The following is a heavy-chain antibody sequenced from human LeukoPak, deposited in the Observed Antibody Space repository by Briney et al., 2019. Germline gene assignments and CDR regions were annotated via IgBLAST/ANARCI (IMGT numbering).Heavy chain of an antibody. D-gene: IGHD1-1*01. Sequence: GASVKVSCTASGYTFTSYDFNWVRQAPGQGLEWMGWISAYNGNTNYAQKLQGRVTMTTDTSTSTAYMELRSLRSDDTAVYYCARESQRRSDYWGQGTLVTVSS. CDR3: ARESQRRSDY. CDR2: ISAYNGNT. CDR1: GYTFTSYD. J-gene: IGHJ4*02. V-gene: IGHV1-18*01.